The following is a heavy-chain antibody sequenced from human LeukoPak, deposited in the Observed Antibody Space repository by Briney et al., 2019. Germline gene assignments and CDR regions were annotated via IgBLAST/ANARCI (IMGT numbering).Heavy chain of an antibody. Sequence: PGGSLRLSCAASGFSFSDYSMNWVRQAPGMGLEWVSSISSRSRYIYYAESVKGRFTISRDNAKNSMYLQMNSLRAEDTAVYYCAKDIGHSGSPDAFDIWGQGTMVTVSS. CDR2: ISSRSRYI. J-gene: IGHJ3*02. D-gene: IGHD1-26*01. V-gene: IGHV3-21*06. CDR1: GFSFSDYS. CDR3: AKDIGHSGSPDAFDI.